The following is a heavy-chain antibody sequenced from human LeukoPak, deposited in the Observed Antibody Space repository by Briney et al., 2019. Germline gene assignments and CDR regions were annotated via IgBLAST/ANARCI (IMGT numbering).Heavy chain of an antibody. CDR2: ISYDGSNK. CDR1: GFTFSSYA. CDR3: ARAVDTAMGSYYFDY. D-gene: IGHD5-18*01. Sequence: GGSLRLSCAASGFTFSSYAMHWVRQAPGKGLEWVAVISYDGSNKHYADSVKGRFTISRDNSKNTLYLQMNSLRAEDTAVYYCARAVDTAMGSYYFDYWGQGTLVTVSS. V-gene: IGHV3-30*04. J-gene: IGHJ4*02.